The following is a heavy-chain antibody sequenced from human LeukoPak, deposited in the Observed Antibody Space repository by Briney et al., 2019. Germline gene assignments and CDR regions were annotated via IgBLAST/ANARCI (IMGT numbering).Heavy chain of an antibody. D-gene: IGHD6-19*01. J-gene: IGHJ5*02. Sequence: SETLSLTCTVSGGSISSYYWSWIRQPPGKGLGWIGYIYNIGSTSYNPSLKSRVTISVDTSKKQFPLKLSSVTAADTAVYYCARVMYSSGWYDWFDPWGQGALVTVSS. CDR1: GGSISSYY. CDR3: ARVMYSSGWYDWFDP. CDR2: IYNIGST. V-gene: IGHV4-59*01.